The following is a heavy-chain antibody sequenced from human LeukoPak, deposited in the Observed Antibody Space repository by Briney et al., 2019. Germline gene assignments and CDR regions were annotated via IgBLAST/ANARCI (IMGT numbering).Heavy chain of an antibody. J-gene: IGHJ4*02. CDR2: IIPIFGTA. Sequence: ASVKVSCKASGGTFSSYAISWVRQAPGQGLEWMGGIIPIFGTANYAQKFQGRVTITADKSTSTAYMELSSLRSEDAAVYYCARGERAAMVTIDSWGQGTLVTVSS. CDR1: GGTFSSYA. V-gene: IGHV1-69*06. D-gene: IGHD5-18*01. CDR3: ARGERAAMVTIDS.